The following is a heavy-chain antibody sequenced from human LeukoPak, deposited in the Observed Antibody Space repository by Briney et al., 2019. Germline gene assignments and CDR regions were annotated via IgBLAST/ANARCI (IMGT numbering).Heavy chain of an antibody. CDR2: IIPIFGTA. D-gene: IGHD3-22*01. CDR1: GGTFSSYA. J-gene: IGHJ5*02. Sequence: ASVKVSCKASGGTFSSYAISWVRQAPGQGLEWMGGIIPIFGTANYAQKFQGRVTITADESTSTAYMELSSLRSEDTAVYYCARDSSGYSHWFDPWGQGTLVTVSS. V-gene: IGHV1-69*13. CDR3: ARDSSGYSHWFDP.